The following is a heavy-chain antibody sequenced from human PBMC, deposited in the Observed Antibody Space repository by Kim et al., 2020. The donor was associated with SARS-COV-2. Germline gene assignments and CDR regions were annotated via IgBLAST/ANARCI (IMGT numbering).Heavy chain of an antibody. D-gene: IGHD5-18*01. CDR1: GFTFSSYW. Sequence: GGSLRLSCAASGFTFSSYWMSWVRQAPGKGLEWVANIKQDGSEKYYVDSVKGRFTISRDNAKNSLYLQMNSLRAEDTAVYYCARDRYSYDYYGLDYWGQGTLVTVSS. V-gene: IGHV3-7*01. CDR2: IKQDGSEK. CDR3: ARDRYSYDYYGLDY. J-gene: IGHJ4*02.